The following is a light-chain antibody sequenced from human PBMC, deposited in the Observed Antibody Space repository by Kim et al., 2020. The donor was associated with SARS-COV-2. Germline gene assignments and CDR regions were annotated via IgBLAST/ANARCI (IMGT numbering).Light chain of an antibody. V-gene: IGKV1-27*01. J-gene: IGKJ4*01. Sequence: SVGDRVTITRRVSQGISTYFNWYRRKPGKVPNLLIYSTSNLQSGVPSRFSGSGSGTDFTLTINSLQPEDVARYYGQRTYNAPSLTFGGGTKVDIK. CDR2: STS. CDR1: QGISTY. CDR3: QRTYNAPSLT.